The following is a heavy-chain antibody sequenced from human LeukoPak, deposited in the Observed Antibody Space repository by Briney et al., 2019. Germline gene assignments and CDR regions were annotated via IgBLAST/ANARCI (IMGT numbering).Heavy chain of an antibody. V-gene: IGHV3-33*01. D-gene: IGHD3-22*01. Sequence: PGGSLRLSCATSGFTFSNYGMHWVRQAPGKGLEWVAVIWYDGSNKYYADSVKGRFTISRDNSKNTLYLQMNSLRAEDTAVYYCARDQGSSSGYYFYYYYYGMDVWGQGTTVTVSS. CDR2: IWYDGSNK. J-gene: IGHJ6*02. CDR3: ARDQGSSSGYYFYYYYYGMDV. CDR1: GFTFSNYG.